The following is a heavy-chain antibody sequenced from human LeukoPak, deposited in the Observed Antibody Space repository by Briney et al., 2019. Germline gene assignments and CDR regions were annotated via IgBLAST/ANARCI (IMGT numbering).Heavy chain of an antibody. D-gene: IGHD6-13*01. CDR1: GGPITTYY. CDR2: IFYSGRT. Sequence: PSETLSLTCTVSGGPITTYYLSWIRQPPGKGLEWIGSIFYSGRTYYNPSLKSRVTMSVDTSKNQFSLRLSSVNAADTAVYYCARDILATSIAAPYYWGQGTLVTVSS. J-gene: IGHJ4*02. V-gene: IGHV4-39*07. CDR3: ARDILATSIAAPYY.